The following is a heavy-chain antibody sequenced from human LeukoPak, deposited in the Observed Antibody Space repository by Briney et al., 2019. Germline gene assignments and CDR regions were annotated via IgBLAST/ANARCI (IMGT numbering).Heavy chain of an antibody. CDR2: IRYDGSNK. CDR3: AKEGGRGLRSYYFDY. J-gene: IGHJ4*02. V-gene: IGHV3-30*02. Sequence: GGSLRLSCAASGFTFSSYGMHWVRQAPGKGLEWVAFIRYDGSNKYYADSVKGRFTISRDNSKNTLYLQMISLRAEDTAVYYCAKEGGRGLRSYYFDYWGQGTLVTVSS. CDR1: GFTFSSYG. D-gene: IGHD5-12*01.